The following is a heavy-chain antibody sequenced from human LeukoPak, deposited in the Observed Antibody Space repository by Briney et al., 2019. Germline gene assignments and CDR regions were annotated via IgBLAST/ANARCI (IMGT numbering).Heavy chain of an antibody. CDR1: GYTFTGYY. J-gene: IGHJ4*02. V-gene: IGHV1-2*02. D-gene: IGHD6-19*01. CDR3: ARDARTYSSGWYVDY. CDR2: INPNSGGT. Sequence: ASVKVSCKASGYTFTGYYMHWVRQAPGQGLEWMGWINPNSGGTNYAQKFQGRVTMTRDTSISTAYMELSRLRSDDTAVYYCARDARTYSSGWYVDYWGQGTLVTVSS.